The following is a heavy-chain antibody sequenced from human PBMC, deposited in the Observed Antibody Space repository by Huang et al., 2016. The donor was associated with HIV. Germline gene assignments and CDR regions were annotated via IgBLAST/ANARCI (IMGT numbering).Heavy chain of an antibody. V-gene: IGHV3-30-3*01. CDR1: GFSFSRDA. CDR3: ARDRRGEYSHGYMDY. CDR2: ISNDGGNT. Sequence: QVQLVESGGGVVQPGRSRRLSCAASGFSFSRDAMHWVRQTPGKGLGWVAVISNDGGNTYYAESVKGRFTISRDNSKNTLYLQMNSLRSEDTAVYYCARDRRGEYSHGYMDYWGQGTLVTVSS. D-gene: IGHD5-18*01. J-gene: IGHJ4*02.